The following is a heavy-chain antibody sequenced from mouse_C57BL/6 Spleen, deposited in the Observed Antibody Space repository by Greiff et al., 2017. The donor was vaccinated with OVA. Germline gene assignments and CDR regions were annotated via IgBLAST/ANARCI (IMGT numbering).Heavy chain of an antibody. CDR3: ARGGNYYGSTLAY. CDR1: GYTFTDYN. CDR2: INPNNGGT. J-gene: IGHJ3*01. Sequence: VQLKHSGPELVKPGASVKIPCKASGYTFTDYNMDWVKQSHGKSLEWIGDINPNNGGTIYNQKFKGKATLTVDKSSSTAYMELRSLTSEDTAVYYGARGGNYYGSTLAYWGQGTLVTVSA. D-gene: IGHD1-1*01. V-gene: IGHV1-18*01.